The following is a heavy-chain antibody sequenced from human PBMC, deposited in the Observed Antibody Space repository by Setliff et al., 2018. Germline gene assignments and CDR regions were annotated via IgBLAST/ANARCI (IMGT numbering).Heavy chain of an antibody. D-gene: IGHD4-17*01. CDR1: GFNFGAYV. V-gene: IGHV3-30*04. CDR3: ARDPKGDYVGSFDP. Sequence: PGGSLRLFCTASGFNFGAYVMHWVRQAPGKGLEWVAIMSYDTTKEYYADSVKGRFTISRDNSRNTLYLQMNSLRAEDTASYYCARDPKGDYVGSFDPWGQGSLVTVSS. J-gene: IGHJ5*02. CDR2: MSYDTTKE.